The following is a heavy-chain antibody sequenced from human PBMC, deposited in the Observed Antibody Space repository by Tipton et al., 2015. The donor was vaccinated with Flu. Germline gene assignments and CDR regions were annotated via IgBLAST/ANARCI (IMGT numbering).Heavy chain of an antibody. D-gene: IGHD2-15*01. Sequence: LRLSCTVSGGSVNSDNNYWSWIRQPAGKGLEWIGRIHGSGGSNYNSSLRGRVTISADTSKTQFSLNLRSVTAADTAVYYCARLYTTAGWYYGMDVGGKGTAVTVSS. CDR3: ARLYTTAGWYYGMDV. J-gene: IGHJ6*04. V-gene: IGHV4-61*02. CDR1: GGSVNSDNNY. CDR2: IHGSGGS.